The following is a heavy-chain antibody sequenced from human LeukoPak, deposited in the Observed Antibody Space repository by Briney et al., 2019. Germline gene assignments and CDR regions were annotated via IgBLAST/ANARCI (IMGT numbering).Heavy chain of an antibody. CDR3: ARPYSGYLNWFDP. CDR1: GYTFTSYD. Sequence: GESLKISCKASGYTFTSYDINWVRQATGQGLEWMGWMNPNSGNTGYAQKFQGRVTMTRNTSISTAYMELSSLRSEDTAVYYCARPYSGYLNWFDPWGQGTLVTVSS. D-gene: IGHD5-12*01. J-gene: IGHJ5*02. V-gene: IGHV1-8*01. CDR2: MNPNSGNT.